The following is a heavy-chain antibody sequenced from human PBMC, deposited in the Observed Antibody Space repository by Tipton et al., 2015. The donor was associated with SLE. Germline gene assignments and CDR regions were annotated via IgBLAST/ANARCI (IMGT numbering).Heavy chain of an antibody. Sequence: SLRLSCAASGFTFSSYAMSWVRQAPGKGLEWVSVIYSGGSTYYADSVKGRFTISRDNSKNTLYLQMNSLRAEDTAVYYCAAPREDTTKGDAFDIWGQGTMVTVSS. CDR3: AAPREDTTKGDAFDI. J-gene: IGHJ3*02. V-gene: IGHV3-23*03. D-gene: IGHD5-18*01. CDR1: GFTFSSYA. CDR2: IYSGGST.